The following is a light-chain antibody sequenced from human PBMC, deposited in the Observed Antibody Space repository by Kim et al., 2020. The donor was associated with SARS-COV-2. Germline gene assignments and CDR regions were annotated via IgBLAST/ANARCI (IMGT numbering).Light chain of an antibody. J-gene: IGLJ3*02. V-gene: IGLV1-51*01. CDR3: GTWDSSLTAVV. CDR1: SSNMGNNY. Sequence: GQKVTIACYGSSSNMGNNYVSWYQQLPGTAPKLLIYDNNKRPSGIPDRFSGSKSGTSATLGITGLQTGDEADYHCGTWDSSLTAVVFGGGTQLTVL. CDR2: DNN.